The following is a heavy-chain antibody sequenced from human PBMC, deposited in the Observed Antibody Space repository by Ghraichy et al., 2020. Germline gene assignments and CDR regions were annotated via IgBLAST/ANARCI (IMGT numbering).Heavy chain of an antibody. J-gene: IGHJ4*02. CDR3: ARGFDASGTANLNYFDS. CDR1: GFAVSGNY. V-gene: IGHV3-53*01. D-gene: IGHD3-10*01. Sequence: SCAASGFAVSGNYMGWVRQAPGKGLEWVSVMYIGGGTYYADSVKGRFTISRDNIRNTLYLQINNLRAEDTAVYYCARGFDASGTANLNYFDSWGQGTLVTVSS. CDR2: MYIGGGT.